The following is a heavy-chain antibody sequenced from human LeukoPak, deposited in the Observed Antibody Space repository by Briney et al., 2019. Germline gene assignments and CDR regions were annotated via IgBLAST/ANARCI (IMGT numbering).Heavy chain of an antibody. D-gene: IGHD3-10*01. V-gene: IGHV3-23*01. CDR3: AKVPHYYGSGSHVRYNWFDP. CDR2: ISGSGGST. CDR1: GFTFSSYA. Sequence: QAGGSLRLSCAASGFTFSSYAMSWVRQAPGKGLEWVSAISGSGGSTYYADSVKGRFTISRDNSKNTLYLQMNSLRAEDTAVYYCAKVPHYYGSGSHVRYNWFDPWGQGTLVTVSS. J-gene: IGHJ5*02.